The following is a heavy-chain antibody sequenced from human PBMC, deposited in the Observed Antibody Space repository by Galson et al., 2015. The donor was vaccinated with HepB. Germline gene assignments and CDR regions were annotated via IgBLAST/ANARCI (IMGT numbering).Heavy chain of an antibody. CDR3: ARPYSSSWYSALSLGY. J-gene: IGHJ4*02. CDR2: IGQDGREI. D-gene: IGHD6-13*01. Sequence: SLRLSCAASGFTFSRFGSYSMSWVRQAPGKGLEWVANIGQDGREIYYVDSVKGRFTISRDNAKNSLYLQMNTLRAEDTAVYYCARPYSSSWYSALSLGYWGQGTLVAVSS. V-gene: IGHV3-7*03. CDR1: GFTFSRFGSYS.